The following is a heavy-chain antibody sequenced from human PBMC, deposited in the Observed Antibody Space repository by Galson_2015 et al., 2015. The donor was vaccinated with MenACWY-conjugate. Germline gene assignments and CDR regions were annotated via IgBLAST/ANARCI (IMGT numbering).Heavy chain of an antibody. Sequence: SLRLSCAASGFTFTGYEFNWVRQAPGKGLEWLSYISKSGSPIYYADSVKGRFTISRDNMKKSRFLEMNSLRAGDTGVYYCARVGTWIHQYYYYMDVWGKGTTVTVSS. J-gene: IGHJ6*03. CDR2: ISKSGSPI. D-gene: IGHD5-18*01. CDR3: ARVGTWIHQYYYYMDV. V-gene: IGHV3-48*03. CDR1: GFTFTGYE.